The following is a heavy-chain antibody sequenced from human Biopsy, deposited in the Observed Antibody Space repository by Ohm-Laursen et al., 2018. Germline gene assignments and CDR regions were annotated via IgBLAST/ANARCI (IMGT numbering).Heavy chain of an antibody. CDR2: ISASGNHI. CDR1: GFTFSGFN. V-gene: IGHV3-21*01. Sequence: SLRLSCTASGFTFSGFNMNWVRQPPGKGLEWVSSISASGNHIYYTDSVKGRFTVSRDNAKNSLFLQMNGLRAEDTAVYFCARDSRYCQNYGCRGDAFDIWGQGTMVTVSS. CDR3: ARDSRYCQNYGCRGDAFDI. D-gene: IGHD2-15*01. J-gene: IGHJ3*02.